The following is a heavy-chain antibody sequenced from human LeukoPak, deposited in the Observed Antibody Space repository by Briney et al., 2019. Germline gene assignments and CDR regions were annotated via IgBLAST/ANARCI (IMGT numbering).Heavy chain of an antibody. J-gene: IGHJ4*02. CDR1: GFTFSSYE. D-gene: IGHD6-19*01. V-gene: IGHV3-48*03. CDR3: ARDGAVAGDY. Sequence: GGYLRLSCAASGFTFSSYEMNWVRQAPGKGLEWVSYISSSGSTIYYADSVKGRFTISRDNAKNSLYLQMNSLRAEDTAVYYCARDGAVAGDYWGQGTLVTVSS. CDR2: ISSSGSTI.